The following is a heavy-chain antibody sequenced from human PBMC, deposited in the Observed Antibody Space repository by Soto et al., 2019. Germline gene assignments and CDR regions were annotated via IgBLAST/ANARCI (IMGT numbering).Heavy chain of an antibody. CDR2: IIPIFGTA. D-gene: IGHD2-2*01. Sequence: QVQLVQSGAEVKKPGSSVKVSCKASGGTFSSYAISWVRQAPGQGLEWMGGIIPIFGTANYAQKFQGRVTITADESTSTAYMELSSLRSEDTAVYYCAREFTCSSTSCQLAYHYYYGMDVWGQGTTVTVSS. CDR1: GGTFSSYA. J-gene: IGHJ6*02. CDR3: AREFTCSSTSCQLAYHYYYGMDV. V-gene: IGHV1-69*01.